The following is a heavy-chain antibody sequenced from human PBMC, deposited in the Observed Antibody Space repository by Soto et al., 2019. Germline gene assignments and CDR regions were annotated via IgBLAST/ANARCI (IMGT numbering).Heavy chain of an antibody. CDR2: IYYSGAT. J-gene: IGHJ4*02. Sequence: SETLSITCTVSGDSMGSGGHYYNWIRLLPGKGLEWTGYIYYSGATHYNPSLRGRVSISIDTSNNQFSLRLISVTAADTALYFCARDKDLEPTVWGYWGQGTQVTSPQ. CDR3: ARDKDLEPTVWGY. D-gene: IGHD7-27*01. V-gene: IGHV4-31*03. CDR1: GDSMGSGGHY.